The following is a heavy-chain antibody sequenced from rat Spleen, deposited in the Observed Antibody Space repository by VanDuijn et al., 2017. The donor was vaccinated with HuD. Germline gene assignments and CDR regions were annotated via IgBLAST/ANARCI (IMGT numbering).Heavy chain of an antibody. CDR3: TRDKMVMPGDY. Sequence: QVQLKESGPGLVQPSQTLSLTCTVSGSSLTSYHVSWVRQPPGKGLEWMGVMWSGGSTAYNSGLKSRLSISRDTSKSQVFLKMNSLQTEDTAIYYCTRDKMVMPGDYWGQGVMVTVSS. CDR2: MWSGGST. V-gene: IGHV2-43*01. J-gene: IGHJ2*01. CDR1: GSSLTSYH. D-gene: IGHD1-12*03.